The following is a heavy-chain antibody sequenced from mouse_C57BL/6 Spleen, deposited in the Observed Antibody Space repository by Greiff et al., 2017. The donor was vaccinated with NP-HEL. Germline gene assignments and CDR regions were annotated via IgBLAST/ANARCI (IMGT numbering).Heavy chain of an antibody. J-gene: IGHJ2*01. CDR3: ARVSSYLDY. Sequence: VKLQQPGAELVKPGASVKLSCKASGYTFTSYWMQWVKQRPGQGLEWIGEIDPSDSYTNYNQKFKGKATLTVDTSYSTAYMQLSSLTSEDSAVYYCARVSSYLDYWGQGTTLTVSS. D-gene: IGHD1-1*01. CDR1: GYTFTSYW. CDR2: IDPSDSYT. V-gene: IGHV1-50*01.